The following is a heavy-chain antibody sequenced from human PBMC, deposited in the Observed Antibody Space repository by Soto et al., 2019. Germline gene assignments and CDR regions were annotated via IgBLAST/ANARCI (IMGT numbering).Heavy chain of an antibody. D-gene: IGHD3-16*01. CDR1: GFTFSSHW. CDR2: ITSDGSST. CDR3: VRGGGAFDY. J-gene: IGHJ4*02. V-gene: IGHV3-74*01. Sequence: EVQLVESGGGLVQPGGSLRLSCVASGFTFSSHWMHWVRQVAGKGLVWVSQITSDGSSTSYADSVKGRFTVSRDNAKNTGYLQMTSLRAEDTAMYYCVRGGGAFDYWGQGTLVTVSS.